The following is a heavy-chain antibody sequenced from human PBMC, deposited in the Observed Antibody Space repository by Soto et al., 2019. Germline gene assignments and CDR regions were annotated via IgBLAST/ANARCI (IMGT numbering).Heavy chain of an antibody. CDR3: AREYGSGSRFDY. Sequence: QVQLVQSGAEVKKPGASVKVSCKASGYTFTSYGISWVRQAPGQGLEWMGWISAYNGNTNNAQKLQGRVPMTTNTSPSSAYMELRSLRSDATAVYSWAREYGSGSRFDYWGQGPLVTVSS. CDR2: ISAYNGNT. J-gene: IGHJ4*02. D-gene: IGHD3-10*01. CDR1: GYTFTSYG. V-gene: IGHV1-18*01.